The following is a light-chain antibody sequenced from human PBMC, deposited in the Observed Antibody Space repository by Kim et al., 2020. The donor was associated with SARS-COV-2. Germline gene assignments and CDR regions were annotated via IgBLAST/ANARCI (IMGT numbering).Light chain of an antibody. V-gene: IGKV1-5*03. Sequence: DIQMTQSPSTLSASVGDRVTITRRASQSISNWLAWYQQKPGKAPKLLIYKVSNLQSGVPSRFSGSGSGTEFSLTISSLQPDDFATYYCQQYNDYHLTFGGGTKVDIK. CDR3: QQYNDYHLT. J-gene: IGKJ4*01. CDR2: KVS. CDR1: QSISNW.